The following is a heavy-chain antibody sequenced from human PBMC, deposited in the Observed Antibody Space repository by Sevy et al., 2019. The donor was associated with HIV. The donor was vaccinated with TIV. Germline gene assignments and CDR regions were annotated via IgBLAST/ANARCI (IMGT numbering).Heavy chain of an antibody. CDR3: ARGPFLEWLLGHYYYYYGMDV. J-gene: IGHJ6*02. CDR1: GFTFSNYG. V-gene: IGHV3-30*03. Sequence: GGSLRLSCAASGFTFSNYGMHWVRQAPGKGLDWVAVVSYDGTTKYYAESVRGRFTISRDNSKNMVYLQMNSLRAEDTAVYYCARGPFLEWLLGHYYYYYGMDVWGQGTTVTVSS. CDR2: VSYDGTTK. D-gene: IGHD3-3*01.